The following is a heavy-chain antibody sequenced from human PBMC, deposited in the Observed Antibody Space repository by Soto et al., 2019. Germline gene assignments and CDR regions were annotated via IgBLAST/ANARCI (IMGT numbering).Heavy chain of an antibody. CDR2: ISGSGGST. CDR1: GFTFSSYA. D-gene: IGHD3-9*01. V-gene: IGHV3-23*01. CDR3: VGPGGTASDWADYYYGMDV. Sequence: VRLSCAASGFTFSSYAMSWVRQAPGKGLEWVSAISGSGGSTYYADSVKGRFTISRDNSKNTLYLQMNSLRAEDTAVYYCVGPGGTASDWADYYYGMDVWGQGTTVTVSS. J-gene: IGHJ6*02.